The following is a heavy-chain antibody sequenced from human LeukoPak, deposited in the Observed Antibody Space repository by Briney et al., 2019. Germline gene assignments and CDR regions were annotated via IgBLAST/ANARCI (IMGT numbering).Heavy chain of an antibody. J-gene: IGHJ3*02. CDR1: GFTFSSYW. D-gene: IGHD2-2*01. V-gene: IGHV3-74*01. CDR3: ARVACSSTSCPAHAFDI. Sequence: AGGSLRLSCAASGFTFSSYWMHWVRQAPGKGLVWVSRINSDGSSTSYADSVKGRFTISRDNAKNTLYLQMNSLRAEDTAVYYCARVACSSTSCPAHAFDIWGQGTMVTVSS. CDR2: INSDGSST.